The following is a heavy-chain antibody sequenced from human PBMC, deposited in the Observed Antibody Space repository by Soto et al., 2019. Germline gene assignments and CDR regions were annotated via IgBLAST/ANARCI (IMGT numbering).Heavy chain of an antibody. V-gene: IGHV4-31*03. CDR2: IYYSGST. CDR1: GGSISSGGYY. J-gene: IGHJ4*02. D-gene: IGHD3-22*01. CDR3: ARASDNYDSSGYPDY. Sequence: PSETLSLTCTVSGGSISSGGYYWSWILQHPGKGLEWIGYIYYSGSTYYNPSLKSRVTISVDTSKNQFSLKLSSVTAADTAVYYCARASDNYDSSGYPDYWGQGTLVTVS.